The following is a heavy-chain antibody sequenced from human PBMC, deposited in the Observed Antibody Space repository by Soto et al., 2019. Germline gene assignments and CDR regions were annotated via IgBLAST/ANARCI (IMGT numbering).Heavy chain of an antibody. V-gene: IGHV4-39*01. CDR1: GASIIIDNYF. J-gene: IGHJ4*02. CDR3: ARRRARDYGARPHHYCFDL. CDR2: ISYSGRT. D-gene: IGHD4-17*01. Sequence: SETLSLTCTVSGASIIIDNYFWVWIRQSPRRGLELIGSISYSGRTYDNPSLQSRITTSIDASKNQFSLKLTSVTTGDTAVYYCARRRARDYGARPHHYCFDLWGQGALVTVSS.